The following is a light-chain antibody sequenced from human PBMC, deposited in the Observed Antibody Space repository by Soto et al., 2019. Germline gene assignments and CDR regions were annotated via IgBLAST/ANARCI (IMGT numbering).Light chain of an antibody. Sequence: EIVMTQSPATLSVSPGERAALSCRASQSVSSNLAWYQQKPGQAPRLLIYGASTRATGIPARFIGSGSGTEFTLTISSLQPEDFAVYYCQHYNNWPPWTFGQGTKVEIK. CDR3: QHYNNWPPWT. CDR1: QSVSSN. CDR2: GAS. V-gene: IGKV3-15*01. J-gene: IGKJ1*01.